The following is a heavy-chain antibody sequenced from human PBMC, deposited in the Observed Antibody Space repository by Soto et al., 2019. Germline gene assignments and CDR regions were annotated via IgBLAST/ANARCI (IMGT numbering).Heavy chain of an antibody. Sequence: PGESLNISCKGSGYSFSSYWIGWVRQMPGEGLEWMGIIYPGGSDTRYSPSFQGQVTISADKSISTAYLRWSSLKASDTAIYYCARLPAGDRRGYSCPLSRSYGMDVWGQGTTVTGSS. CDR1: GYSFSSYW. V-gene: IGHV5-51*01. D-gene: IGHD5-12*01. J-gene: IGHJ6*02. CDR2: IYPGGSDT. CDR3: ARLPAGDRRGYSCPLSRSYGMDV.